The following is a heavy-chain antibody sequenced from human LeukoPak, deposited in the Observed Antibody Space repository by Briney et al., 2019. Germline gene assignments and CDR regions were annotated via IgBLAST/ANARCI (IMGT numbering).Heavy chain of an antibody. J-gene: IGHJ3*02. CDR3: ATSGRVLTDAFDI. Sequence: SASVKVSRKVSGYTLTELSMRWVRQASGKGLEWTGGFDPEDGETIYAQKFQGRVTMTEDTSTDTAYMELSSLRSEDTAVYYCATSGRVLTDAFDIWGQGTMVTVSS. V-gene: IGHV1-24*01. D-gene: IGHD3-10*01. CDR2: FDPEDGET. CDR1: GYTLTELS.